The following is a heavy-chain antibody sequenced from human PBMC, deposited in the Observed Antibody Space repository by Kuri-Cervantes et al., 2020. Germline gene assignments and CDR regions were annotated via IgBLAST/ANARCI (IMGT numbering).Heavy chain of an antibody. J-gene: IGHJ4*02. CDR2: INHSGST. Sequence: SETLSLTCAVYGGSFSGYYWSWIRQPPGKGLEWIGEINHSGSTNYNPSLKSRVTISVDTSKNQFSLKLSSVTAADTAVYYCARQYCSGDICYHFDYWGRGTLVTVSS. D-gene: IGHD2-15*01. CDR1: GGSFSGYY. V-gene: IGHV4-34*01. CDR3: ARQYCSGDICYHFDY.